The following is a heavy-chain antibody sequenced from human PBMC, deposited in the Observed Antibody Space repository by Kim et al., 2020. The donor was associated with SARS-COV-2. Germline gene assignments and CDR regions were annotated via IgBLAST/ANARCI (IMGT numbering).Heavy chain of an antibody. J-gene: IGHJ2*01. CDR3: ARHPPEGVATISSAYWYFDL. V-gene: IGHV4-39*01. D-gene: IGHD5-12*01. Sequence: RVTISVDTSKNQFSLKLSSVTAADTAVYYCARHPPEGVATISSAYWYFDLWGRGTLVTVSS.